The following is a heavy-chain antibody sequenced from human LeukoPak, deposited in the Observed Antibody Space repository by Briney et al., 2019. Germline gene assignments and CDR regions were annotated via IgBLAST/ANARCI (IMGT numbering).Heavy chain of an antibody. CDR1: GFTFSSYS. V-gene: IGHV3-21*01. CDR3: ARDSTADLDY. J-gene: IGHJ4*02. Sequence: NTGGSLRLSCVASGFTFSSYSMNWVRQAPGKGLEWVSSIGSSATYTYYADSVKGRFTISRDNAKKSVYLQMNSLRADDSALYYCARDSTADLDYWGQGTLVTVSS. D-gene: IGHD6-19*01. CDR2: IGSSATYT.